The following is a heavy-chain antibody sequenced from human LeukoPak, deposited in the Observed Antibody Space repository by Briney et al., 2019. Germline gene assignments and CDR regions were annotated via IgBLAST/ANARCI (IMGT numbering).Heavy chain of an antibody. CDR3: AREWRKMATIIAFDI. Sequence: SETLSLTCTVSGGSISSYYWSWIRQPPRKGLEWIGYIYYSGSTSYNPSLKSRVTISVDTSKNQFSLKLSSVTAADTAVYYCAREWRKMATIIAFDIWGQGTMVTVSS. CDR1: GGSISSYY. J-gene: IGHJ3*02. V-gene: IGHV4-59*01. CDR2: IYYSGST. D-gene: IGHD5-24*01.